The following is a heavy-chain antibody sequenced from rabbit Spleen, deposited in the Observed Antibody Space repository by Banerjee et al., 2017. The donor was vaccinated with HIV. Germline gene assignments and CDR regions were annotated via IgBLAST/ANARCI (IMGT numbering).Heavy chain of an antibody. CDR3: ARGSATMTMVITGFYLSL. Sequence: QSLEESGGDLVKPGGSLTLSCKASGFDFSNYYMTWVRQAPGKGLEWIGYTWTADGSTAFATWAKGRFTISKTSSTTVTLQMTSLTAADTATYFCARGSATMTMVITGFYLSLWGPGTLVTVS. V-gene: IGHV1S40*01. D-gene: IGHD2-1*01. CDR2: TWTADGST. J-gene: IGHJ4*01. CDR1: GFDFSNYY.